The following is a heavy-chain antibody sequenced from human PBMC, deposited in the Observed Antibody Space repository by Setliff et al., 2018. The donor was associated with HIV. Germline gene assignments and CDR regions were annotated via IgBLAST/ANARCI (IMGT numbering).Heavy chain of an antibody. CDR1: GFTFSFYG. CDR3: ARSVIGYYYYGMDV. V-gene: IGHV3-30*02. CDR2: IRYDGSSK. D-gene: IGHD3-10*01. J-gene: IGHJ6*02. Sequence: GGSLRLSCAASGFTFSFYGMHWVRQAPGKGLEWVAFIRYDGSSKYYADSVKGRFTISRDNSKNTLYLQMNSLRAEDTAVYYCARSVIGYYYYGMDVWGQGTLVTVSS.